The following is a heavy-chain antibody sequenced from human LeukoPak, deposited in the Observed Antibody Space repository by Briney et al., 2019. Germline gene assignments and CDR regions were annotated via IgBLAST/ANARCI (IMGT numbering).Heavy chain of an antibody. J-gene: IGHJ4*02. Sequence: PGGSLRLSCAVSGFTLSNYNMNWVRQAPGKGLEWVSFISTSSSYIYYADSVKGRFTVSRDNARNSLYLQMNSLRAEDTAVYYCARTYYDILTGYNPYFDYWGQGTLVTVSS. CDR3: ARTYYDILTGYNPYFDY. D-gene: IGHD3-9*01. V-gene: IGHV3-21*01. CDR1: GFTLSNYN. CDR2: ISTSSSYI.